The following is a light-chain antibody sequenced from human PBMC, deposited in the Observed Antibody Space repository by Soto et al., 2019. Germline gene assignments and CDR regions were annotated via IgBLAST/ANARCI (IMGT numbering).Light chain of an antibody. Sequence: QSALTQPPSASGSPGQSVTISCTGTKSDIGVYDFVSWYQHHPGKAPRLIIYEVVQRPSGVPDRFSGSKSGNTASLTVSGLQAADEADYYCMCYAGGNNWVFGGGTKVTVL. V-gene: IGLV2-8*01. CDR2: EVV. CDR1: KSDIGVYDF. CDR3: MCYAGGNNWV. J-gene: IGLJ3*02.